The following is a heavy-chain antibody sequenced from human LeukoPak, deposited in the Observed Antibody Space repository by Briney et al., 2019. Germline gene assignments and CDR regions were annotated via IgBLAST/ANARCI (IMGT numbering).Heavy chain of an antibody. CDR3: ARGEWLVQDYFDY. D-gene: IGHD6-19*01. V-gene: IGHV3-30*02. CDR1: GFTFSNYG. Sequence: GGSLRLSCGASGFTFSNYGMHWVRQAPGKGLEWVAFIRYDGRNKYYADSVKGRFTISRDNAKNSLYLQMNSLRAEDTAVYYCARGEWLVQDYFDYWGQGTLVTVSS. J-gene: IGHJ4*02. CDR2: IRYDGRNK.